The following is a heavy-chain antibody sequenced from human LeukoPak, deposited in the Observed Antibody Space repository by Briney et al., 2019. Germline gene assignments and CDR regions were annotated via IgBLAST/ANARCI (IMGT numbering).Heavy chain of an antibody. CDR3: ARDTPGWGDFDV. D-gene: IGHD1-14*01. Sequence: GASLKLSCKASGDSVSSCAIIWVRHAPGQGHERLGLIAANNNHTPYALTFHDRLIMTTDTSTNTAYTELLNLRSADTAVYFCARDTPGWGDFDVWGRGTVVSVSS. CDR2: IAANNNHT. J-gene: IGHJ3*01. CDR1: GDSVSSCA. V-gene: IGHV1-18*01.